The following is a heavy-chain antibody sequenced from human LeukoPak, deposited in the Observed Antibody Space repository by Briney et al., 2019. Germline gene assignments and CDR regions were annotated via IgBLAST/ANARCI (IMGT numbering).Heavy chain of an antibody. V-gene: IGHV3-30*01. CDR2: ISYDGSNK. D-gene: IGHD6-13*01. J-gene: IGHJ5*02. Sequence: GGSLRLSCAASGFTFSSYAMHWVRQAPGKGLEWVAVISYDGSNKYYADSVKGRFTISRDNSKNTLYLQMNSLRAEDTAVYYYARDRGSSWHGYNWFDPWGQGTLVTVSS. CDR3: ARDRGSSWHGYNWFDP. CDR1: GFTFSSYA.